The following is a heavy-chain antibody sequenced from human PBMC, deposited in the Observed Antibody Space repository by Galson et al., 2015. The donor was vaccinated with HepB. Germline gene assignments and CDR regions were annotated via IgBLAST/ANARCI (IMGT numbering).Heavy chain of an antibody. CDR3: TRDRNNFP. J-gene: IGHJ5*02. D-gene: IGHD1-20*01. Sequence: SLRLSCATSGFTFGVYAISWFRQAPGKGLEWVGLIKSETYGGTSEYAAAVKGRFTISRDDAGGVAYLQMNSLKIEDTGVYYCTRDRNNFPWGQGTLVTVSS. CDR1: GFTFGVYA. CDR2: IKSETYGGTS. V-gene: IGHV3-49*03.